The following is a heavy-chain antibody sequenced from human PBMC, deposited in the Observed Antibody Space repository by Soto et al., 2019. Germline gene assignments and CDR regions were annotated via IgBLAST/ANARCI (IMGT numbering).Heavy chain of an antibody. J-gene: IGHJ4*02. D-gene: IGHD4-17*01. V-gene: IGHV3-74*01. CDR2: INSAGSST. CDR3: ALSHTVTTDY. CDR1: GLTFSSYW. Sequence: LRLSCAASGLTFSSYWMHWVRQAPGKGLVWVSRINSAGSSTSYADSVKGRFTISRDNAKNTLYLQMNSLRAEDTAVYYCALSHTVTTDYWGQGTLVTAPQ.